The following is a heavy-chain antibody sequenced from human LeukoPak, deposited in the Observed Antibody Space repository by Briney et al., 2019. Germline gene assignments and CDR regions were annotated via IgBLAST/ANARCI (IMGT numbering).Heavy chain of an antibody. D-gene: IGHD3-22*01. CDR1: GFTFSSYS. Sequence: GGSLRLSCAASGFTFSSYSMNWVRQAPGKGLEWVSYISSSSSTIYYADSVKGRFTISRDNAENSLYLQMNSLRAEDTAVYYCARDFDSSGYVGYFDYWGQGTLVTVSS. V-gene: IGHV3-48*01. CDR2: ISSSSSTI. CDR3: ARDFDSSGYVGYFDY. J-gene: IGHJ4*02.